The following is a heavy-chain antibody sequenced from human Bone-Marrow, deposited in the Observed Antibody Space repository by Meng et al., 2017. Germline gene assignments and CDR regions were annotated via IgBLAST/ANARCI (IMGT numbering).Heavy chain of an antibody. CDR3: ARDSTSYYYYDSSGYTDAFVI. V-gene: IGHV3-20*04. Sequence: GESLKISCVASGFTFDDYGMSWVRQAPGKGLEWVSGINWNGGSTGYADSVKGRFTISRDNAKNSLYLQLNSLRAEDTALYYCARDSTSYYYYDSSGYTDAFVIWGQGTMVTVSS. CDR2: INWNGGST. J-gene: IGHJ3*02. CDR1: GFTFDDYG. D-gene: IGHD3-22*01.